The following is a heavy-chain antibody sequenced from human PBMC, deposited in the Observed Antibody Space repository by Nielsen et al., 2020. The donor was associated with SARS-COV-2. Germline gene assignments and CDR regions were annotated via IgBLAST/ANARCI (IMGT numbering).Heavy chain of an antibody. CDR2: INWNSGSI. J-gene: IGHJ6*02. CDR3: AKDSRGNYYYGMDV. CDR1: GFTFDDYA. V-gene: IGHV3-9*01. Sequence: GGSLRLSCAASGFTFDDYAMHWVRQAPGKGLEWVSGINWNSGSIGYADSVKGRFTISRDNSKNTLYLQMNSLRAEDTAVYYCAKDSRGNYYYGMDVWGQGTTVTVSS.